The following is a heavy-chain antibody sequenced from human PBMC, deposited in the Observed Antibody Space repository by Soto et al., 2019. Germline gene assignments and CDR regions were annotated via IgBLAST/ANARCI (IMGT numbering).Heavy chain of an antibody. CDR3: AITTVVTSAFDI. Sequence: GESLKISCKGSGYSFTSYWISWVRQMPGKGLEWMGRIDPSDSYTNYSPSFQGHVTISADRSISTAYLQWSSLKASDTAMHYCAITTVVTSAFDIWGQGTMVTVSS. CDR1: GYSFTSYW. CDR2: IDPSDSYT. D-gene: IGHD4-17*01. J-gene: IGHJ3*02. V-gene: IGHV5-10-1*01.